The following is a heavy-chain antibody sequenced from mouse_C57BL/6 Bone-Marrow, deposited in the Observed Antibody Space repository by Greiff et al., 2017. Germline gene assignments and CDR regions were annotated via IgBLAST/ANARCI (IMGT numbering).Heavy chain of an antibody. CDR2: ILPGSGST. CDR3: ARTNYYGSSYPHWYCDV. CDR1: GYPFTGYW. D-gene: IGHD1-1*01. V-gene: IGHV1-9*01. J-gene: IGHJ1*03. Sequence: QVQLQQSGAELMKPGASVKLSCKATGYPFTGYWIEWVKQRPGHGLEWIGEILPGSGSTNYNEKFKGKATFTADTSSNTAYMQLSSLTTEDSAIYYCARTNYYGSSYPHWYCDVWGTGTTVTVSS.